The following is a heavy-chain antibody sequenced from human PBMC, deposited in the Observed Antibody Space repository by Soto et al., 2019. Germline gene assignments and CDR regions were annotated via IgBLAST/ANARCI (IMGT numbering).Heavy chain of an antibody. V-gene: IGHV1-18*01. CDR2: ISAYNGNT. J-gene: IGHJ6*03. CDR3: AREGMYYDFWSGYPEDYYYYMDV. Sequence: APAKVPCRSSGYTFTSYGISWVRQAPGQEHEWMGWISAYNGNTNYAQKLQGRVTMTTDTSTSTAYMELRSLRSDDTAVYYCAREGMYYDFWSGYPEDYYYYMDVWGKGTTVTVSS. CDR1: GYTFTSYG. D-gene: IGHD3-3*01.